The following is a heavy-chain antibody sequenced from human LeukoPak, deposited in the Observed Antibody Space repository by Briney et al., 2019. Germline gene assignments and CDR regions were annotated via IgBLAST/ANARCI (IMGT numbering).Heavy chain of an antibody. J-gene: IGHJ6*02. D-gene: IGHD3-22*01. CDR2: IIPIFGIA. CDR1: GYTFTSYG. V-gene: IGHV1-69*04. CDR3: ARVPMDSSGYWSYYYGMDV. Sequence: ASVKVSCKASGYTFTSYGISWVRQAPGQGLEWMGRIIPIFGIANYAQKFQSRVTITADKSTSTAYIELSSLRSEDTAVYYCARVPMDSSGYWSYYYGMDVWGQGTTVTVSS.